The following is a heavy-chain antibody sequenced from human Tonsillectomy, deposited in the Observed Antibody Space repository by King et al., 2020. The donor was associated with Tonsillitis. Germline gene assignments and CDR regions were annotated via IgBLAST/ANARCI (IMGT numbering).Heavy chain of an antibody. V-gene: IGHV5-51*01. Sequence: QLVQSGAEVRKPGESLRISCQGSGYTFSGYWLGWVRRMPGKGLDWMGIIYPDDSNTKYSPAFQGQVTISADKSINTAYLQWSSLKASDTAIYYGARRVGRKLTGGSRGWSLWFDPWGQGTLVTVSS. D-gene: IGHD6-13*01. CDR1: GYTFSGYW. J-gene: IGHJ5*02. CDR3: ARRVGRKLTGGSRGWSLWFDP. CDR2: IYPDDSNT.